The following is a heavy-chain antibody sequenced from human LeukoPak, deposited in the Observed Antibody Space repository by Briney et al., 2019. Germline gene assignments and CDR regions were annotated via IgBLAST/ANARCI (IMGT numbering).Heavy chain of an antibody. Sequence: ASVKVSCKASGYTFTGYYMHWLRQAPGQGLEWMGRINPNSGGTNYAQKFQGRVTMTRDTSISTAYMELSRLRSDDTAVYYCARTRSTIFGVVSRNYFDYWGQGTLVTVSS. D-gene: IGHD3-3*01. V-gene: IGHV1-2*06. CDR2: INPNSGGT. J-gene: IGHJ4*02. CDR1: GYTFTGYY. CDR3: ARTRSTIFGVVSRNYFDY.